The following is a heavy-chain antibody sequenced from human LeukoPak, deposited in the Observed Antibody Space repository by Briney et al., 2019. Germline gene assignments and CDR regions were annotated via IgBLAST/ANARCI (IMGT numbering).Heavy chain of an antibody. Sequence: GSLRLSCAASGFAFSSYSMNWVRQAPGKGLEWVAVISYDGSNKYYADSVKGRFTISRDNSKNTLSLQMNSLRAEDTAVYYWAKGACSSTSCYLGNWFDPWGQGTLVTVSS. CDR3: AKGACSSTSCYLGNWFDP. CDR2: ISYDGSNK. V-gene: IGHV3-30*18. CDR1: GFAFSSYS. D-gene: IGHD2-2*01. J-gene: IGHJ5*02.